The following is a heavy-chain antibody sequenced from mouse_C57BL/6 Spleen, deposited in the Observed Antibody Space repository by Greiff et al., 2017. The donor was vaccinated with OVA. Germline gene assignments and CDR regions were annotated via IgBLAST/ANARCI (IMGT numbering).Heavy chain of an antibody. CDR1: GYTFTSYW. Sequence: QVQLQQPGTELVKPGASVKLSCKASGYTFTSYWMHWVKQRPGQGLEWIGNINPSNGGTNYNEKFKSKATLTVDKSSSTAYMQLSSLTSEDSAVYSCARSLTTVVATDYWGQGTTLTVSS. CDR2: INPSNGGT. D-gene: IGHD1-1*01. CDR3: ARSLTTVVATDY. J-gene: IGHJ2*01. V-gene: IGHV1-53*01.